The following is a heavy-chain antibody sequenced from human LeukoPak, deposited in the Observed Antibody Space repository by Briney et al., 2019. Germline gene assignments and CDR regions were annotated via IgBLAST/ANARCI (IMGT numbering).Heavy chain of an antibody. V-gene: IGHV3-30-3*01. CDR1: GFTFSSYA. D-gene: IGHD2-8*01. J-gene: IGHJ6*02. CDR3: ARDMMTSLLSSYYYYGMDV. Sequence: GGSLRLSCAASGFTFSSYAMHWVRQAPGKGLKWVAVISYDGSNKYYADSVKGRFTISRDNSKNTLYLQMNSLRAEDTAVYYCARDMMTSLLSSYYYYGMDVWGQGTTVTVSS. CDR2: ISYDGSNK.